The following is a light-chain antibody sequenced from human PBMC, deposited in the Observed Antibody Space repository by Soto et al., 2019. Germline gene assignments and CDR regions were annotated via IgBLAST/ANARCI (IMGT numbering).Light chain of an antibody. CDR1: QSVSSSY. Sequence: EMVWTQSPGTLSLSPGERATLSCRASQSVSSSYLAWYQQKPGQAPRLLIYGASSRATGIPDRFSGSGSGTDFTLTISRLEPEDFAVYYCQQYGSSWTFGQGTKVEIK. CDR3: QQYGSSWT. CDR2: GAS. J-gene: IGKJ1*01. V-gene: IGKV3-20*01.